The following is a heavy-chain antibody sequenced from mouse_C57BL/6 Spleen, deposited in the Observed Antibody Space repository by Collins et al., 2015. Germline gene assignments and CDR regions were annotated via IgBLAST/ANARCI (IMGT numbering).Heavy chain of an antibody. J-gene: IGHJ1*03. CDR3: ARWSNWYFDV. CDR2: ISYDGSN. V-gene: IGHV3-6*01. CDR1: SYSITSGYY. D-gene: IGHD5-1*01. Sequence: DVQLQESGPGLVKPSQSLSLTCSVTSYSITSGYYWNWIRQFPGNKLEWMGYISYDGSNNYNPSLKNRISITRDTSKNQFFLKLNSVTTEDTATYYCARWSNWYFDVWGTGTTVTVSS.